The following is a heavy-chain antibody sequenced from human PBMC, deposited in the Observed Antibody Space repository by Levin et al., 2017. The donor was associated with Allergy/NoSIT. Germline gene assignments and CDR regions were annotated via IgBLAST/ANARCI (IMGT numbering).Heavy chain of an antibody. J-gene: IGHJ4*02. D-gene: IGHD5-18*01. V-gene: IGHV2-5*02. CDR2: IYWDDDK. CDR1: GFSLTTNEEG. Sequence: SGPTLVKPTQTLTLTCTFSGFSLTTNEEGVAWVRQPPGKALEWLALIYWDDDKRYSPSLKSRLTIAKDTSKNHVVLTMTDMDPVDTATYYCGRRRRYSAIDYWGPGTLVTVAS. CDR3: GRRRRYSAIDY.